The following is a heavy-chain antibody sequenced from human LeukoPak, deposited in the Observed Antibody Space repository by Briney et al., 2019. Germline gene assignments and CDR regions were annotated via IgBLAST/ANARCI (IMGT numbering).Heavy chain of an antibody. CDR3: ARNAVPRHIVVVPASTYYYYGMDV. J-gene: IGHJ6*02. CDR1: GYTFTNYG. Sequence: ASVKVSCKASGYTFTNYGISWVRQAPGQGLEWMSWISANNGEIRYAQNFQDRVTMTTDTSTTTAYMELRSLRSDDTAVYYCARNAVPRHIVVVPASTYYYYGMDVWGQGTTVTVSS. D-gene: IGHD2-2*01. CDR2: ISANNGEI. V-gene: IGHV1-18*04.